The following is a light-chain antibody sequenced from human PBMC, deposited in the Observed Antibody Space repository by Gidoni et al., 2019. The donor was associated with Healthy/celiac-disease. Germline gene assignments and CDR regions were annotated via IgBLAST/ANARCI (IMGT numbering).Light chain of an antibody. V-gene: IGKV1-39*01. J-gene: IGKJ1*01. Sequence: DIQMTQPPSSLSASVGDRVTITCRAIQSISSYLNWYQQKPGKAPKLLIYAASSLQSGVPSRFSDSGSGTDFTLTISSLQPEDFATYYCQQSYSTPWTFGQGTKVEIK. CDR3: QQSYSTPWT. CDR2: AAS. CDR1: QSISSY.